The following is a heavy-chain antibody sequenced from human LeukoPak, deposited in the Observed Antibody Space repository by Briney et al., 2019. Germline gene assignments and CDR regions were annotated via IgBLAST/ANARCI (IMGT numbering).Heavy chain of an antibody. J-gene: IGHJ4*02. CDR2: ISSSSSYI. D-gene: IGHD3-16*01. CDR1: GFTFSSYS. Sequence: KTGGSLRLSCAASGFTFSSYSMNWVRQAPGKGLEWVSSISSSSSYIYYADSVKGRFTISRDNAKNSLYLQVASLRGDDTATYYCAREGNDYYYDQWGQGTLVTVSP. V-gene: IGHV3-21*01. CDR3: AREGNDYYYDQ.